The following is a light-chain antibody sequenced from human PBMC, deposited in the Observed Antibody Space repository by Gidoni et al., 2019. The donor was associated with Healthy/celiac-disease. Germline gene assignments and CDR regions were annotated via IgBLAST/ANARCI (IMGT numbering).Light chain of an antibody. Sequence: DIQMTQTLSSLSASVADRVTITCPASQDISNYLNWYQQKPGKAPKLLIYDASNLETGVPSRLSGSGSGTDFTFTISSLQPDDFATYYCQQYDNHPLTFXQXTRLEIK. V-gene: IGKV1-33*01. CDR2: DAS. CDR3: QQYDNHPLT. CDR1: QDISNY. J-gene: IGKJ5*01.